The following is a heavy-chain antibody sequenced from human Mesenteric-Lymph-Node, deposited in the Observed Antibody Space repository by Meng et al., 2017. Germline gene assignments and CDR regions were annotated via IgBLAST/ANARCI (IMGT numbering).Heavy chain of an antibody. CDR1: GGSISSYY. J-gene: IGHJ4*02. CDR3: ARVPMAGYCSGGSCPIYYDY. CDR2: IYYSGST. D-gene: IGHD2-15*01. Sequence: SETLSLTCTVSGGSISSYYWSWIRQPPGKGLEWIGYIYYSGSTNYNPSLKSRVTISVDTSKNQFSLKLSSVTAADTAVYYCARVPMAGYCSGGSCPIYYDYWGQGTLVTVSS. V-gene: IGHV4-59*01.